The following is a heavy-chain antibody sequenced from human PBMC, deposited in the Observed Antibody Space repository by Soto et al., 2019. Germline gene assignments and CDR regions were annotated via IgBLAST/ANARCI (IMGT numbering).Heavy chain of an antibody. D-gene: IGHD6-13*01. CDR1: GFTFSSYG. V-gene: IGHV3-30*18. CDR3: AKDNCGSSCPHSGMDV. Sequence: GGSLRLSCAASGFTFSSYGMHWVRQAPGKGLEWVAVISYDGSNKYYADSVKGRFTISRDNSKNTLYLQMNSLRAEDTAVYYCAKDNCGSSCPHSGMDVWGQGTTVTVSS. J-gene: IGHJ6*02. CDR2: ISYDGSNK.